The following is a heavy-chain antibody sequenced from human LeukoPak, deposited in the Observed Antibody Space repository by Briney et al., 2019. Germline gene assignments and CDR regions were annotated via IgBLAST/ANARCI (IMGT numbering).Heavy chain of an antibody. J-gene: IGHJ4*02. CDR1: GFTFSSYW. V-gene: IGHV3-74*01. CDR2: INRDGSTT. Sequence: GGSLRLSCAASGFTFSSYWMHWVRQAPGKGLVWVSRINRDGSTTNYADSVKGRFTISRDNAKNTLYLQMNSLSAEDTAVYYCVKSYSSSWYSFDYWGQGTLVTVSS. D-gene: IGHD6-13*01. CDR3: VKSYSSSWYSFDY.